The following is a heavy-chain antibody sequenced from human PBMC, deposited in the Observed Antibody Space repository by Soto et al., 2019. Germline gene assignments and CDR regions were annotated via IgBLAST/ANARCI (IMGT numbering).Heavy chain of an antibody. CDR1: GYSISSGDY. V-gene: IGHV4-38-2*02. D-gene: IGHD2-2*02. CDR3: AREGVKWVNCSSNSCYTGISGWFDP. CDR2: IYHSGST. Sequence: NPXATLALTFAVSGYSISSGDYWCWIRQPPGKGLEWIGSIYHSGSTYYNPSLKSRVTISVDTSKNQFSLKLSSVTAADTAVYYCAREGVKWVNCSSNSCYTGISGWFDPWGQGTLVTVSS. J-gene: IGHJ5*02.